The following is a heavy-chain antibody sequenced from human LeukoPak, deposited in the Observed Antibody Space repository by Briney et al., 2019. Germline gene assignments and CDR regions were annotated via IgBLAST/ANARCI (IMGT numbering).Heavy chain of an antibody. CDR2: IIPIFGTA. CDR1: GGTFSSYA. J-gene: IGHJ4*02. Sequence: SVKVSCKASGGTFSSYAISWVRQAPGRGLEWMGGIIPIFGTANYAQKFQGRVTITADESTSTAYMELSSLRSEDTAVYYCARDRDSSGYYYSGVMDYWGQGTLVTVSS. CDR3: ARDRDSSGYYYSGVMDY. D-gene: IGHD3-22*01. V-gene: IGHV1-69*13.